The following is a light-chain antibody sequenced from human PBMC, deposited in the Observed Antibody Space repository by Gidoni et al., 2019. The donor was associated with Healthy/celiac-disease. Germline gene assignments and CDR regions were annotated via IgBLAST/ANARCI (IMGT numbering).Light chain of an antibody. V-gene: IGKV4-1*01. Sequence: IVMTQSPDYLAVSLGARATINCKSSQSVLYSSNNKNYLAWYQQKPGQPPKLLIYWASTRESGVPDRFSGSGSGTDFTLTISSLQAEDVAVYYCQQYYSTPYTFGQGTKLEIK. CDR3: QQYYSTPYT. CDR2: WAS. CDR1: QSVLYSSNNKNY. J-gene: IGKJ2*01.